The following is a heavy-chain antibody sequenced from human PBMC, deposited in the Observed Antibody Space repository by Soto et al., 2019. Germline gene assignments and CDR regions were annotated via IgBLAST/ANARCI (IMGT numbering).Heavy chain of an antibody. CDR3: ASGYSYGYSGY. CDR1: GGTFSSYA. J-gene: IGHJ4*02. D-gene: IGHD5-18*01. Sequence: SVKVSCKASGGTFSSYAISWVRQAPGQGLEWMGGIIPIFGTANCAQKFQGRVTITADESTSTAYMELSSLRSEETAVYYCASGYSYGYSGYWGQGTLVTVSS. V-gene: IGHV1-69*13. CDR2: IIPIFGTA.